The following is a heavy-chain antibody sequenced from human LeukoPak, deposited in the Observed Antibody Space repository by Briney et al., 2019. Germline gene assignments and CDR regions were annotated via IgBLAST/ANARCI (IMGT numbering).Heavy chain of an antibody. CDR3: ARYRSSPNFDY. D-gene: IGHD6-13*01. V-gene: IGHV3-21*06. CDR1: GFTLSPYT. J-gene: IGHJ4*02. CDR2: ISSSSSYI. Sequence: GGSLRLSCAASGFTLSPYTMNWVRQAPGKGLEWVSSISSSSSYIYYADAVKGRFTISRDNANNSLYLQMNSLRAEDTAIYFCARYRSSPNFDYWGQGTLVTVSS.